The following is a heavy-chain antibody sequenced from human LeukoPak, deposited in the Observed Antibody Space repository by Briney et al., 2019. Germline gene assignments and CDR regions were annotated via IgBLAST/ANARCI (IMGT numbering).Heavy chain of an antibody. V-gene: IGHV4-61*02. CDR2: IYTSGST. CDR3: ARVDYYDRVDY. J-gene: IGHJ4*02. Sequence: SETLSLTCTVSGGSLSSGRYYWGWVRQPAGTGLEWIGRIYTSGSTNYNPSLKSRVTISVDTSKNQFSLKLSSVTAADTAVYYCARVDYYDRVDYWGQGTLVTVSS. D-gene: IGHD3-22*01. CDR1: GGSLSSGRYY.